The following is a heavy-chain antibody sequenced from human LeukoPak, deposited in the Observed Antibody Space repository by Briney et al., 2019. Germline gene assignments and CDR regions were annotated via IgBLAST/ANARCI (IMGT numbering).Heavy chain of an antibody. J-gene: IGHJ5*02. CDR1: SGSFSKYY. Sequence: PSETLSLTCAVYSGSFSKYYWSWIRQPPGMGLEWIGEISQSGNTNYNPSLKSRVTISVDTPNNQFSLKLSSVTAADTAVYYCARGRGWFGDPALYLWGQGTLVTVTS. CDR2: ISQSGNT. CDR3: ARGRGWFGDPALYL. V-gene: IGHV4-34*01. D-gene: IGHD3-10*01.